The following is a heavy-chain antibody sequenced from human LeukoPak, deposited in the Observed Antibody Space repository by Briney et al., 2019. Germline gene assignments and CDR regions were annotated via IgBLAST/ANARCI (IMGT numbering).Heavy chain of an antibody. CDR1: GGSISNYY. J-gene: IGHJ5*02. CDR2: INRSGST. D-gene: IGHD6-6*01. Sequence: SETLSLTCTVSGGSISNYYWSWIRQPAGKGLEWIGRINRSGSTNFNPSHKSRVTMSIDTSKNQFSLKVTSVTAADTAVYYCARDERDTTSSQDWFDPWGQGTLVTVSS. V-gene: IGHV4-4*07. CDR3: ARDERDTTSSQDWFDP.